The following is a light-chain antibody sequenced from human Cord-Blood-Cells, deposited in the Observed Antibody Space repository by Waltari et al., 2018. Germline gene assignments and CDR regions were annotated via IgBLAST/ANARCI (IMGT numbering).Light chain of an antibody. CDR3: SSYTSSSTYV. Sequence: QSALTQPASVSASPGQSITISCTGTSSDVGGYNYVSWYQQHPGKAPKLMIYEVSNRPSGVSNRVSGSKSGNTASLTISGLQAEDEADYYCSSYTSSSTYVFGTGTKVTVL. J-gene: IGLJ1*01. CDR2: EVS. CDR1: SSDVGGYNY. V-gene: IGLV2-14*01.